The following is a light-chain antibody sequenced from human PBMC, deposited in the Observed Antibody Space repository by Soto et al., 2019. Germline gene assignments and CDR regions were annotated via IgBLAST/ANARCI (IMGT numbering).Light chain of an antibody. J-gene: IGLJ2*01. CDR3: SSYAGSNTPVL. CDR2: EVS. V-gene: IGLV2-8*01. CDR1: SSDVGGYNY. Sequence: QSALTQPPSASGSPGQSVTISCTGTSSDVGGYNYVSWYQQHPGKAPKLMIYEVSERPSGVPDRFSGSKSGNTASLTVSGLQAEDEADYYCSSYAGSNTPVLFGGGTKLTVL.